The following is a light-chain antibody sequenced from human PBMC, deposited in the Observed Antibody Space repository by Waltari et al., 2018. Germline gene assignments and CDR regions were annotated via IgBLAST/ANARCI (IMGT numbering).Light chain of an antibody. J-gene: IGKJ2*01. V-gene: IGKV3-15*01. Sequence: DILMTQSPATLSVSPGARATLSCRASPSISSSLAWYQHKPGQAPRLLIYGASTRSTGIPAKFSGRGAETDFTLTITRLQSEDFACYYCQQYKVWPSYTFGQGTKLEIK. CDR1: PSISSS. CDR3: QQYKVWPSYT. CDR2: GAS.